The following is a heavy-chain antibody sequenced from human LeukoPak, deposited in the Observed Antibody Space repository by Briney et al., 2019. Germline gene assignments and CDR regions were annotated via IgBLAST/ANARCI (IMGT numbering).Heavy chain of an antibody. CDR1: GFTFSRYW. V-gene: IGHV3-7*01. Sequence: GGSLRLSCAASGFTFSRYWMIWVRQAPGKGLEWVANIKQDGSEKYYVDSVKGRFTISRDNAKNSLYLQMNSLRAEDTAVYYCARDSGNYWGQGTLVAVSS. CDR3: ARDSGNY. D-gene: IGHD3-10*01. CDR2: IKQDGSEK. J-gene: IGHJ4*02.